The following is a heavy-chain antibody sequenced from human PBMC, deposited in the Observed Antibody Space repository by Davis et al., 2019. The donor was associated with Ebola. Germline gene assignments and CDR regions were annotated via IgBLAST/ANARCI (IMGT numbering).Heavy chain of an antibody. CDR1: GDSVSRNSVA. D-gene: IGHD6-19*01. V-gene: IGHV6-1*01. CDR3: ARDQSIAVAGPRGWFDP. J-gene: IGHJ5*02. CDR2: TYYRSKWYN. Sequence: SQTLSLTCAISGDSVSRNSVAWNWIRQSPSRGLEWLGRTYYRSKWYNDYAVSVKSRITITPDTSKNQFSLQLNSVTPEDTAVYYCARDQSIAVAGPRGWFDPWGQGTLVTVSS.